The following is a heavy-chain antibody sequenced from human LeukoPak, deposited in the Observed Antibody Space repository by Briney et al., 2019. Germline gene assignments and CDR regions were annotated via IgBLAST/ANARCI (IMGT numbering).Heavy chain of an antibody. V-gene: IGHV1-8*01. J-gene: IGHJ6*02. CDR1: GYTFTSYD. CDR3: ARGGIAARPSYGMDV. CDR2: MNPNSGNT. D-gene: IGHD6-6*01. Sequence: EGSVKVSCKASGYTFTSYDINWVRQATGQGLEWMGWMNPNSGNTGYAQKFQGRVTMTRNTSISTAYMELSSLRSEDTAVYYCARGGIAARPSYGMDVWGQGTTVTVSS.